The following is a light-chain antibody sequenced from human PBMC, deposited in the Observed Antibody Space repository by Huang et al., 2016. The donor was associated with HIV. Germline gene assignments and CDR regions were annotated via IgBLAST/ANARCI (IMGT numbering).Light chain of an antibody. Sequence: DIQMTQSPSSLSASVGDTVTISCRASQASMSYVSWYQQRPGRAPRLLISAGSRLQGGVASRFSGTGSGTEFTLTITSLQPEDFATYHCQQSYSTPYTFGQGTKLEIK. J-gene: IGKJ2*01. V-gene: IGKV1-39*01. CDR2: AGS. CDR1: QASMSY. CDR3: QQSYSTPYT.